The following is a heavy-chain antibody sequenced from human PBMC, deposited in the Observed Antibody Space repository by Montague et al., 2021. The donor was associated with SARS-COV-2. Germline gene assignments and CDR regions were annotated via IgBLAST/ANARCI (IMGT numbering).Heavy chain of an antibody. CDR2: INHRGSS. CDR3: AALPDNAPWYFDL. D-gene: IGHD1-14*01. Sequence: SETLSLTCAVSGASFSGHYWNWIRQSPGKGLEWIGEINHRGSSNSNPALKSRVTISVDTSKNQFSLNLSSVTAADTAVYYCAALPDNAPWYFDLWGRGTLVTVSS. J-gene: IGHJ2*01. V-gene: IGHV4-34*01. CDR1: GASFSGHY.